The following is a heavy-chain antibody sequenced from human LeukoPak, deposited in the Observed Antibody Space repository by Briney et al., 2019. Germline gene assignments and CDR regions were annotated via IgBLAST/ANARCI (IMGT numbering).Heavy chain of an antibody. V-gene: IGHV3-21*01. CDR3: AKDLTVVTPLG. CDR2: ISSSSSYI. D-gene: IGHD4-23*01. Sequence: GGSLRLSCAASGFTFSSYSMNWVRQAPGKGLEWVSSISSSSSYIYYADSVKGRFTISRDNAKNSLYLQVNSLRAEDTAVYYCAKDLTVVTPLGWGQGTLVTVSS. CDR1: GFTFSSYS. J-gene: IGHJ4*02.